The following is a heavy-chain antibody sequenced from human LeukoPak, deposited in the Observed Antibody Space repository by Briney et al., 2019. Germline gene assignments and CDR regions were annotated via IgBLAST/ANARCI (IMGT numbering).Heavy chain of an antibody. CDR2: IYTSGST. CDR1: GGSISSYY. Sequence: SETLSLTCTVSGGSISSYYWSWIRQPAGKGLEWIGRIYTSGSTNYNPSLKSRVTMSVDTSKDQFSLKLSSVTAADTAVYYCARDKYYYDSSGSIRFDYWGQGTLVTASS. J-gene: IGHJ4*02. CDR3: ARDKYYYDSSGSIRFDY. D-gene: IGHD3-22*01. V-gene: IGHV4-4*07.